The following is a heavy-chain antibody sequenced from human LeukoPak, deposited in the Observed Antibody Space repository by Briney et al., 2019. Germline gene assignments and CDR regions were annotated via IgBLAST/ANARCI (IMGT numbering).Heavy chain of an antibody. CDR1: GYTFTSYA. V-gene: IGHV7-4-1*02. Sequence: GASVKVSCKASGYTFTSYAMNWVRQAPGQGLEWMGWINTNTGNPTYAQGFTGRFVFSLDTSVSTAYLQISSLKAEDTAVYYCARVEGFLWFGELLSTHLFDYWGQGTLVTVSS. CDR3: ARVEGFLWFGELLSTHLFDY. CDR2: INTNTGNP. J-gene: IGHJ4*02. D-gene: IGHD3-10*01.